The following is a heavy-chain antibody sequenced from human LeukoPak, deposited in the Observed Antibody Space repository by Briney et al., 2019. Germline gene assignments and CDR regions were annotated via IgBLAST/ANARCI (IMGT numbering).Heavy chain of an antibody. Sequence: GGSLRLSCAVSGFTVSGNYMSWVRQAPGKGLEWVSSISSSSSYIYYADSVKGRFTISRDNAKNSLYLQMNSLRAEDTAVYYCARGMGRLFDYWGQGTLVTVSS. J-gene: IGHJ4*02. CDR1: GFTVSGNY. CDR3: ARGMGRLFDY. V-gene: IGHV3-21*01. D-gene: IGHD3-10*01. CDR2: ISSSSSYI.